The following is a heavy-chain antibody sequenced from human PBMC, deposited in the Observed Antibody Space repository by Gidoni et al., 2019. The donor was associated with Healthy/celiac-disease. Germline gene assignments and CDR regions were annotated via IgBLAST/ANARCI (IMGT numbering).Heavy chain of an antibody. V-gene: IGHV3-23*01. Sequence: EVQLLESGGGLVQPGGSLRLSCAASGFTFSSYAMSWVRQAPGKGLEWVSAISGSGGSTYYADSVKGRFTISRDNSKNTLYLQMNSLRAEDTAVYYCAKVAPYSSGPETYYFDYWGQGTLVTVSS. J-gene: IGHJ4*02. CDR1: GFTFSSYA. CDR3: AKVAPYSSGPETYYFDY. D-gene: IGHD6-19*01. CDR2: ISGSGGST.